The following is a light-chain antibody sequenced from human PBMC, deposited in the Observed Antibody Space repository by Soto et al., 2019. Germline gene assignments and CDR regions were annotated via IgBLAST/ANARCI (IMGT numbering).Light chain of an antibody. Sequence: EIVMTQSPATLSVSPGERATLSCRASQSVSNRLAWYQQRPGQAPRLLIYRASARATGIPARFSGSGSGTEFTLTISSLQSEDFAIYYCQQSSDWPRTFCQGTKVEIK. J-gene: IGKJ1*01. CDR2: RAS. V-gene: IGKV3-15*01. CDR1: QSVSNR. CDR3: QQSSDWPRT.